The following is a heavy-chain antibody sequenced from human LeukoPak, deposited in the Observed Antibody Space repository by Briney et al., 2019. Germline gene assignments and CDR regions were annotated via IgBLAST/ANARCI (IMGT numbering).Heavy chain of an antibody. D-gene: IGHD3-9*01. J-gene: IGHJ3*02. CDR2: ISSSSSYI. Sequence: GGFLRLSCAASGFTFSSYSMNWVRQAPGKGLEWVSSISSSSSYIYYADSVKGRFTISRDNAKNSLYLQMNSLRAEDTAAYYCARWGSLTLIDAFDIWGQGTMVTVSS. V-gene: IGHV3-21*01. CDR1: GFTFSSYS. CDR3: ARWGSLTLIDAFDI.